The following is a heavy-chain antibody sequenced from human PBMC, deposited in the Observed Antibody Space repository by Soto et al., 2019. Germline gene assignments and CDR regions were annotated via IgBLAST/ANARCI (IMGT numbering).Heavy chain of an antibody. CDR3: ARAETYYYGSGSYYL. D-gene: IGHD3-10*01. CDR1: GFTFSSYW. J-gene: IGHJ5*02. Sequence: GGSLRLSCAASGFTFSSYWMHWVRQAPGKGLVWVSRINSDGSSTSYADSVKGRFTISRDNAKNTLYLQMNSLRAEDTAVYYCARAETYYYGSGSYYLWGQGTLVTVSS. V-gene: IGHV3-74*01. CDR2: INSDGSST.